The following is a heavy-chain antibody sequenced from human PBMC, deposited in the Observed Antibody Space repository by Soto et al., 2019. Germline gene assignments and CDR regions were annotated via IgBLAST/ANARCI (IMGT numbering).Heavy chain of an antibody. V-gene: IGHV4-4*07. D-gene: IGHD3-10*01. CDR1: GGSISSYY. CDR2: IYTSGST. CDR3: ARESFYGSGWWWFDP. J-gene: IGHJ5*02. Sequence: SETLSLTXTVSGGSISSYYWSWIRQPAGKGLEWIGRIYTSGSTNYNPSLKSRVTMSVDTSKNQFSLKLSSVTAADTAVYYCARESFYGSGWWWFDPWGQGTLVTVSS.